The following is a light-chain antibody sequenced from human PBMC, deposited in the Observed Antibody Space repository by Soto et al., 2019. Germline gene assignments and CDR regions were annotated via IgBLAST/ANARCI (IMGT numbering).Light chain of an antibody. Sequence: EIVMTQSPATLSVSPGERATLSCRASQSVSSNLAWYQQKRGQAPRLLIYGASTRASDSPARFSGSGSGTEFSLTISSLQSEDFAVYYCQQYNNWPRTFGQGTKVELK. V-gene: IGKV3-15*01. CDR3: QQYNNWPRT. CDR1: QSVSSN. J-gene: IGKJ1*01. CDR2: GAS.